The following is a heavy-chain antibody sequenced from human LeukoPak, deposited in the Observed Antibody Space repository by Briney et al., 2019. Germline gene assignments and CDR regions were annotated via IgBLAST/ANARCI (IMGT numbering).Heavy chain of an antibody. Sequence: SETLSLTCTVSGGSISSSSYYWGRIRQPPGKGLEWIGSIYYSESTYYNPSLKSRVTISVDTSKNQFSLKLSSVTAADTAVYYCARHSMEDYDYVWGSYRPDAFDIWGQGTMVTVSS. CDR3: ARHSMEDYDYVWGSYRPDAFDI. V-gene: IGHV4-39*01. CDR2: IYYSEST. CDR1: GGSISSSSYY. J-gene: IGHJ3*02. D-gene: IGHD3-16*02.